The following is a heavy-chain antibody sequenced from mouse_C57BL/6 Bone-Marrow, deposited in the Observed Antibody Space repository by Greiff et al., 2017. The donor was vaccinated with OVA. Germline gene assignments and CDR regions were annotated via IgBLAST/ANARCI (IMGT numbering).Heavy chain of an antibody. Sequence: VQRVESGPELVKPGASVKISCKASGYAFSSSWMNWVKQRPGKGLEWIGRIYPGDGDTNYNGKFKGKATLTADKSSSTAYMQLSSLTSEDSAVYFCARWGNWDDYWGQGTTLTVSS. CDR2: IYPGDGDT. D-gene: IGHD4-1*01. CDR3: ARWGNWDDY. V-gene: IGHV1-82*01. CDR1: GYAFSSSW. J-gene: IGHJ2*01.